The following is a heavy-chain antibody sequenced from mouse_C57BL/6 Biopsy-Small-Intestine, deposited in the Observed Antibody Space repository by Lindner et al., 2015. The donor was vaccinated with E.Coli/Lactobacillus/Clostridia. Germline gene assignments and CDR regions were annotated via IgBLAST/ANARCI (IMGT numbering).Heavy chain of an antibody. J-gene: IGHJ4*01. V-gene: IGHV1S18*01. D-gene: IGHD2-3*01. CDR1: GFTFTSSA. CDR2: IVVGSGDT. Sequence: SVKVSCKASGFTFTSSAMQWVRQARGQRLEWIGWIVVGSGDTNYAQKFQERVTITRDMSTTTAYMEVSSLRSEDTAVYYCAAGLYDGSGYYYWGQGTLVTVSS. CDR3: AAGLYDGSGYYY.